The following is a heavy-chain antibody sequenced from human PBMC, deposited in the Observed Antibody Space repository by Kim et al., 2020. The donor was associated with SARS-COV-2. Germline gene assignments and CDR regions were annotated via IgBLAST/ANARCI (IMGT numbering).Heavy chain of an antibody. J-gene: IGHJ6*04. Sequence: GGSLRLSCAASGFTFSSYGMHWVRQAPGKGLEWVAVIWYDGSNKYYGDSVKGRFTISRDNSKNTLYLQMNSLRAEDTAVYYCAREQQLVPYGMDVWGKGTTVTVSS. V-gene: IGHV3-33*01. CDR2: IWYDGSNK. D-gene: IGHD6-13*01. CDR3: AREQQLVPYGMDV. CDR1: GFTFSSYG.